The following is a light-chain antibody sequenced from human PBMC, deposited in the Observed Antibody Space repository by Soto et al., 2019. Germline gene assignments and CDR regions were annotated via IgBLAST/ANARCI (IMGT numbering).Light chain of an antibody. CDR2: DAS. J-gene: IGKJ4*01. V-gene: IGKV3-11*01. Sequence: EIVLTQSPATLSLSPGERATLSCRASQSVSSYLAWYQQKPGQAPRLLIYDASNRATGVPARFSGSGSGTAFTLIISRPEHYDFAVYYCQQRSNWPLTFGLGTKVEIK. CDR1: QSVSSY. CDR3: QQRSNWPLT.